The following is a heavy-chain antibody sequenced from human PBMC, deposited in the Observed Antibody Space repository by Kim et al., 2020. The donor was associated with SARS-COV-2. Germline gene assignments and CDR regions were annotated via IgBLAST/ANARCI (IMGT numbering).Heavy chain of an antibody. CDR1: NYTFSAYG. Sequence: ASVKVSCKASNYTFSAYGINWVRQAPGQGLEWMGWISIDNGDTKYAQNLQDRVTMTTDTSTSTAYMELRSLRSDDTAIYYCARDGTLVRGVLTHYYGLDVWGQGTTVTVSS. J-gene: IGHJ6*02. CDR3: ARDGTLVRGVLTHYYGLDV. D-gene: IGHD3-10*01. CDR2: ISIDNGDT. V-gene: IGHV1-18*01.